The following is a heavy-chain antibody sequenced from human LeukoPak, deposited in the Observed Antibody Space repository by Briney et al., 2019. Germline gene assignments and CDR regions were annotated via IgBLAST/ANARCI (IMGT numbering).Heavy chain of an antibody. Sequence: SETLSLTCTVSGGSISSYYWSWLRQPPGKGLEWIGYIYYSGSTNYNPSLKSRVTISVDTSKNQFSLKLSSVTAADTAVYYCARVRAGYFDPYYFDYWGQGTLVTVSS. D-gene: IGHD3-9*01. CDR2: IYYSGST. J-gene: IGHJ4*02. V-gene: IGHV4-59*01. CDR1: GGSISSYY. CDR3: ARVRAGYFDPYYFDY.